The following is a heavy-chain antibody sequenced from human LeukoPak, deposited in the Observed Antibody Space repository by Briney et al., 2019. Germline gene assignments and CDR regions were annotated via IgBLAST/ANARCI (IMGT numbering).Heavy chain of an antibody. CDR2: ICSSGSA. Sequence: SETLSLTCTVSGGSISSYCWSWIRQRPGEGLQWIGYICSSGSAYYNSSLKSRVTMSIDTSNNQFSLKLNSVTAADTAVYYCARDGGGSLYGMDVWGQGTTVTVSS. CDR1: GGSISSYC. J-gene: IGHJ6*02. CDR3: ARDGGGSLYGMDV. V-gene: IGHV4-59*06. D-gene: IGHD2-15*01.